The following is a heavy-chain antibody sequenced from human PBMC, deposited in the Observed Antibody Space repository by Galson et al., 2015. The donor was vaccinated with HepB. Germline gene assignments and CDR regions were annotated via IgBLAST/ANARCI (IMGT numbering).Heavy chain of an antibody. D-gene: IGHD2-2*01. V-gene: IGHV1-69*04. CDR2: IIPILGIA. Sequence: SVKVSCKASGGTFSSYAISWVRQAPGQGLEWMGRIIPILGIANYAQKFQGRVTITADKSTSTAYMELSSLRSEDTAVYYCASIPGYCSSTRSCWFDPWGQGTLVTVSS. J-gene: IGHJ5*02. CDR3: ASIPGYCSSTRSCWFDP. CDR1: GGTFSSYA.